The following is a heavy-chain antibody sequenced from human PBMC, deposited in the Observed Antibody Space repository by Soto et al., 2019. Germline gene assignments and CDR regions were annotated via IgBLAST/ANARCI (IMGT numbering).Heavy chain of an antibody. CDR1: GFSLSTSGVG. J-gene: IGHJ6*03. CDR2: IYWDDDK. V-gene: IGHV2-5*02. Sequence: SGPTLVNPTQTLTLTCTFSGFSLSTSGVGVGWIRQPPGKALEWLALIYWDDDKRYSPSLKSRLTITKDTSKNQVVLTMTNMDPVDTATYYCAHGRGEWLRLYYYYMDVWGKGTTVTVSS. CDR3: AHGRGEWLRLYYYYMDV. D-gene: IGHD5-12*01.